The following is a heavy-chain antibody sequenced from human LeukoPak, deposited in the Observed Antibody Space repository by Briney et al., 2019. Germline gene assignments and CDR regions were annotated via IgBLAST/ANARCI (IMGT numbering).Heavy chain of an antibody. D-gene: IGHD3-3*01. CDR1: GFTFSSYS. V-gene: IGHV4-34*01. Sequence: GSLRLSCAASGFTFSSYSMNWVRQAPGKGLEWIGEINHSGSTNYNPSLKSRVTISVDTSKNQFSLKLSSVTAADTAVYYCAREGNYDFWSGRLNWFDPWGQGTLVTVSS. CDR3: AREGNYDFWSGRLNWFDP. J-gene: IGHJ5*02. CDR2: INHSGST.